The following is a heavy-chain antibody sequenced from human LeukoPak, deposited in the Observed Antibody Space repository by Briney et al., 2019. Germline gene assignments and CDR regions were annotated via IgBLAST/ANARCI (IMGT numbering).Heavy chain of an antibody. J-gene: IGHJ4*02. Sequence: SSETLSLTCTVSGGSISSSSYYWGWIRQPPGKGLEWIGSIYYSGSTNYNPSLKSRVTISVDTSKNQFSLKLSSVTAADTAVYYCARTARPQYCSGGSCLLLPVSDYYFDYWGQGTLVTVSS. V-gene: IGHV4-39*07. CDR2: IYYSGST. CDR3: ARTARPQYCSGGSCLLLPVSDYYFDY. D-gene: IGHD2-15*01. CDR1: GGSISSSSYY.